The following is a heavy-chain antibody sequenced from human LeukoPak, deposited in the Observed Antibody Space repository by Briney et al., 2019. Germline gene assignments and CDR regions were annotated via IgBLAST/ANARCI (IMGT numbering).Heavy chain of an antibody. CDR1: GFTFSSYS. Sequence: GGSLRLSCAASGFTFSSYSTNWVRQAPGKGLEWASSISSSSSYIYYADSVKGRFTISRDNAKNSLYLQMSSLRAEDTAVYYCASRRVVTAIRSDAFDIWGQGTMVTVSS. J-gene: IGHJ3*02. CDR3: ASRRVVTAIRSDAFDI. V-gene: IGHV3-21*01. D-gene: IGHD2-21*02. CDR2: ISSSSSYI.